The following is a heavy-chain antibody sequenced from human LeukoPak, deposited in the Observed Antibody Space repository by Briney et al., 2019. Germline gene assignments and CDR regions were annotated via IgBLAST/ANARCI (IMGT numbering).Heavy chain of an antibody. CDR1: GFTFSSYG. Sequence: GGSLRLSCAASGFTFSSYGMHWVRQAPGKGREWVAVISYDGSNKYYADSVKGRFTISRDNSKNTLYLQMNSLRAEDTAVYCCAKADNIAVAGTADYWGQGTLVTVSS. J-gene: IGHJ4*02. D-gene: IGHD6-19*01. V-gene: IGHV3-30*18. CDR2: ISYDGSNK. CDR3: AKADNIAVAGTADY.